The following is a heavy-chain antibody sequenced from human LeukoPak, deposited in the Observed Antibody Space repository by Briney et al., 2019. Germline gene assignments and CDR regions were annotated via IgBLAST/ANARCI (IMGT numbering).Heavy chain of an antibody. CDR1: EYSFTTHW. J-gene: IGHJ4*02. Sequence: GESLKTSCKGSEYSFTTHWIGWVRQMPGKGLDWMGIIFPGDSATYSPSFQGQVTISADKSTSTAYLQWNSLKASDTAIYYCATSESQTRFDYWGQGTLVTVSS. D-gene: IGHD1/OR15-1a*01. CDR2: IFPGDSA. V-gene: IGHV5-51*01. CDR3: ATSESQTRFDY.